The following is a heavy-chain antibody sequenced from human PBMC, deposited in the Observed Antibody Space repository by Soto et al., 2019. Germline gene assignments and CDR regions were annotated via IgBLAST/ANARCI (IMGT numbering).Heavy chain of an antibody. Sequence: QVQLEQSGAEVKKPGSSVKVSYKASGGTFRTAAISWVRQAPGQGLEWMGGIMPVFRTPDYAQKFQGRVTIAADESTNTAYMELSGMRSDDTAVYYCARDNDRPQLGGNYYYILDVWGQGTTITVSS. D-gene: IGHD2-8*01. J-gene: IGHJ6*02. CDR1: GGTFRTAA. V-gene: IGHV1-69*12. CDR2: IMPVFRTP. CDR3: ARDNDRPQLGGNYYYILDV.